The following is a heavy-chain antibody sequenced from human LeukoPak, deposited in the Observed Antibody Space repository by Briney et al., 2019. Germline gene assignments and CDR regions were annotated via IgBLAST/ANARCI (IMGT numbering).Heavy chain of an antibody. CDR2: IYYSGST. V-gene: IGHV4-39*01. CDR1: GGSISSSSYY. CDR3: ARLNDFWEDY. Sequence: SETLSLTCTVSGGSISSSSYYWGWIRQPPGKGLEWIGSIYYSGSTYYNPSLKSRVTISVDTSKNQFSLKLSSVTAADTAVYYCARLNDFWEDYWGQGTLVTVSS. J-gene: IGHJ4*02. D-gene: IGHD3-3*01.